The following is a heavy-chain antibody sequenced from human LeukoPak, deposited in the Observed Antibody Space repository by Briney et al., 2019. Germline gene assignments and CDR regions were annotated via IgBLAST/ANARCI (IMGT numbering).Heavy chain of an antibody. CDR3: ATESSGYDRTRWGMDV. Sequence: GESLKISCKGSGYSFPSYWISWVRQMPGKGLEWMGRIDPSDSYTNYIPSFQGHVTISADKSISTAYLQWSSLKASDTAMYYCATESSGYDRTRWGMDVWGRGTTVTVSS. D-gene: IGHD5-12*01. V-gene: IGHV5-10-1*01. CDR1: GYSFPSYW. J-gene: IGHJ6*04. CDR2: IDPSDSYT.